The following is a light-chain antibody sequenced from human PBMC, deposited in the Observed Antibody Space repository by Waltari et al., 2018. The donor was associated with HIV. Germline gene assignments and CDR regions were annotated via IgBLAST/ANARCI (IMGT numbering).Light chain of an antibody. Sequence: EIVLTQSPATLSSSPGDRATLSCRASQSVSTTVLAWYQQRPGQAPRLLIYGGSIRDSGIPDRLRGSGSGTDFTLTVDRLEPEEFAMYYCQQYSRAPGTFGQGTRVEIK. J-gene: IGKJ1*01. CDR2: GGS. V-gene: IGKV3-20*01. CDR1: QSVSTTV. CDR3: QQYSRAPGT.